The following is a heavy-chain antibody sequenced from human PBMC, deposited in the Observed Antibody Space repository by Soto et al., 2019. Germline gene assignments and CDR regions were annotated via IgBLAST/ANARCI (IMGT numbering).Heavy chain of an antibody. CDR3: AKDQLFPNYMYNWFDP. J-gene: IGHJ5*02. CDR1: GFTFDDYA. Sequence: EVQLVESGGGLVQPGRSLRLSCAASGFTFDDYAMHWVRQAPGKGLEWVSGISWNSGSIGYADSVKGRFTISRDNAKNSLYLQMNSLRAEDTALYYCAKDQLFPNYMYNWFDPWGQGTLVTVSS. V-gene: IGHV3-9*01. D-gene: IGHD1-7*01. CDR2: ISWNSGSI.